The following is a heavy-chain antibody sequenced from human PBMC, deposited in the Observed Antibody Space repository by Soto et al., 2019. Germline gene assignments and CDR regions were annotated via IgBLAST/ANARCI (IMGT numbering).Heavy chain of an antibody. D-gene: IGHD2-15*01. Sequence: PGESLKISCKGSGYSFTSYWIGWVRQMPGKGLEWMGIIYPGDSDTRYSPSFQGQVTISADKSISTAYLQWSSLKASDTAMYYCARQLRLSDYSLPKIYYYYYGMDVWGQGTTVTVSS. CDR3: ARQLRLSDYSLPKIYYYYYGMDV. CDR2: IYPGDSDT. CDR1: GYSFTSYW. J-gene: IGHJ6*02. V-gene: IGHV5-51*01.